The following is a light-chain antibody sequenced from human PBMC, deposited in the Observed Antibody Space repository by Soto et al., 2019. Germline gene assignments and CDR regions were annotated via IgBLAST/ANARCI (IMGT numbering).Light chain of an antibody. J-gene: IGKJ1*01. V-gene: IGKV1-5*03. CDR3: QQYNSYMTT. Sequence: DIQMTQSPSILSASVGDRVTITCRASQSISTWLAWYQQKPGKAPKLLIYKASNLETGVPSRFSGSGSGTQFTLTIDSLQPDDFGTYYCQQYNSYMTTFGQGTKVEIK. CDR2: KAS. CDR1: QSISTW.